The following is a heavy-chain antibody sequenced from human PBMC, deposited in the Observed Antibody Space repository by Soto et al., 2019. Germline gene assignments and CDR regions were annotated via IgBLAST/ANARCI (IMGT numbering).Heavy chain of an antibody. Sequence: GGSLRLSCAASGFTFSSHGMHWVRQAPGKGLEWVAVISYDGSNKYYADSVKGRFTISRDNSKNTLYLQMNSLRAEDTAVYYCAKGVGGGLEWLLYRGGYYYYYGMDVWGQGTTVTVSS. CDR3: AKGVGGGLEWLLYRGGYYYYYGMDV. J-gene: IGHJ6*02. CDR1: GFTFSSHG. V-gene: IGHV3-30*18. D-gene: IGHD3-3*01. CDR2: ISYDGSNK.